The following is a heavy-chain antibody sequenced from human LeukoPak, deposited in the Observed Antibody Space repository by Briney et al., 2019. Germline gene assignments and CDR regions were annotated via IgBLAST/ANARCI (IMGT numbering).Heavy chain of an antibody. CDR3: ARAGYSSSWYNHWFDP. D-gene: IGHD6-13*01. V-gene: IGHV1-2*02. CDR1: GYTFTGYY. CDR2: INPNSGGT. Sequence: ASVKVSCKASGYTFTGYYMHWVRPAPGQGLEWMGWINPNSGGTNYAQKFQGRVTMTRDTSISTAYMELSRLRSDDTAVYYCARAGYSSSWYNHWFDPWGQGTLVTVSS. J-gene: IGHJ5*02.